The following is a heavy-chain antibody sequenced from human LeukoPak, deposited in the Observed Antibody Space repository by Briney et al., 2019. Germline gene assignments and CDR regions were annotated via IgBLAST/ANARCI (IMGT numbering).Heavy chain of an antibody. D-gene: IGHD3-10*01. V-gene: IGHV5-51*01. J-gene: IGHJ3*02. CDR3: ASLFRDDVFDI. CDR1: GYSFTTYW. Sequence: GESLKISCKGSGYSFTTYWISWVRQMPGKGLEWMGIIYPGDSDIRYSPSFQGQVTISADKSISTAYLQWRSLKASDTAMYYCASLFRDDVFDIWGQGTMVTVSS. CDR2: IYPGDSDI.